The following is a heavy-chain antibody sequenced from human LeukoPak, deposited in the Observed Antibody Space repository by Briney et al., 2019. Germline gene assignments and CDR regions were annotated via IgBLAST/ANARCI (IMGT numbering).Heavy chain of an antibody. J-gene: IGHJ4*02. D-gene: IGHD2-15*01. CDR2: INGGGGST. CDR3: ARRGSWQDFDS. CDR1: GFTFSAYA. Sequence: PGGSLRLSCAASGFTFSAYAMNWVRQAPGKGLEWVSGINGGGGSTFYGDSVKGRFTISRDDSKNTLYLHMNNLRGDDTALYYCARRGSWQDFDSWGQGTLVTVSS. V-gene: IGHV3-23*01.